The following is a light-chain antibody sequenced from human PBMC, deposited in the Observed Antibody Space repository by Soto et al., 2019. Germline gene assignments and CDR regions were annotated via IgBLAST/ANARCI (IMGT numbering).Light chain of an antibody. CDR2: DAS. V-gene: IGKV3-11*01. Sequence: EIVLTQSPATLSLSPGERATPSCRASQSVSSYLAWYQQKPGQAPRLLIYDASNRATGIPARFSGSGSGTDFTLTSSSLEPEDFAVYYWQQRSNWPPRITCGQGTRLEIK. CDR3: QQRSNWPPRIT. J-gene: IGKJ5*01. CDR1: QSVSSY.